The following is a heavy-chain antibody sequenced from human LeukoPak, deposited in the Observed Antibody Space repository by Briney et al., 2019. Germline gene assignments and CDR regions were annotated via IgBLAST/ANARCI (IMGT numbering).Heavy chain of an antibody. CDR1: GYTFTSYG. Sequence: ASVKVSCKASGYTFTSYGISWVRQAPGQGLEWMGWISAYNGNTNYAQKLQGRVTMTTDTSTDTANMELRSLRSDDTAVYYCARVQGGQQLADCWGQGTLVTVSS. D-gene: IGHD6-13*01. V-gene: IGHV1-18*01. J-gene: IGHJ4*02. CDR2: ISAYNGNT. CDR3: ARVQGGQQLADC.